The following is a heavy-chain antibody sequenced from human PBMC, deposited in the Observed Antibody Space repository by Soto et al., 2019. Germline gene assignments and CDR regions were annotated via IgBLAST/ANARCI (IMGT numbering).Heavy chain of an antibody. Sequence: PSQTLSLTCAISGDSVSSNSAAWNCISQSPSRGLEWLGRTYYRSKWYNDYAVSVKSRITINPDTSKNQFSLQLNSVTPEDTAVYYCVAYHDFWSGYSRPYYYGMDVWGQGTTVTVSS. CDR3: VAYHDFWSGYSRPYYYGMDV. J-gene: IGHJ6*02. CDR1: GDSVSSNSAA. CDR2: TYYRSKWYN. D-gene: IGHD3-3*01. V-gene: IGHV6-1*01.